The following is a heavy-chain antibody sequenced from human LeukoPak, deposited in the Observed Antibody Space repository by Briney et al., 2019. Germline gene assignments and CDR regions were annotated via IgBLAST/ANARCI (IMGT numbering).Heavy chain of an antibody. CDR3: ARAHRPPSIAAAGTGGWFDP. J-gene: IGHJ5*02. CDR2: IYTSGST. D-gene: IGHD6-13*01. Sequence: SQTLSLTCTVSGGSISGGSYYWSWIRQPAGKGLEWIGRIYTSGSTNYNPSLKSRVTISVDTSKNQFSLKLSSVTAADTAVYYCARAHRPPSIAAAGTGGWFDPWGQGTLVTVSS. V-gene: IGHV4-61*02. CDR1: GGSISGGSYY.